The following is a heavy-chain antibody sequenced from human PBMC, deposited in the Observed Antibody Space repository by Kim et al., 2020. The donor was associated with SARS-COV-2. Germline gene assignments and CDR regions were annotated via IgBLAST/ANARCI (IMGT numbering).Heavy chain of an antibody. CDR2: SGST. V-gene: IGHV4-34*01. J-gene: IGHJ4*02. Sequence: SGSTNYHPSLKSRVTISVATSKNQFSLKLSSVTAADTAVYYCARGRTIDYWGQGTLVTVSS. CDR3: ARGRTIDY.